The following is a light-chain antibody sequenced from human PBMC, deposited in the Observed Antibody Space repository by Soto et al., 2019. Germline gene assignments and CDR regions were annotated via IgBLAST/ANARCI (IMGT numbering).Light chain of an antibody. Sequence: IVLTQAPGTLSLSPGERATLSCRASQSVSSSYLAWYQQKPGQAPRLLIYGASSRATGIPDRFSGSGSGTAFTLPISSLEPEDFAVYYCQQYGSSPRVTFGPGTKVDIK. CDR1: QSVSSSY. CDR3: QQYGSSPRVT. V-gene: IGKV3-20*01. J-gene: IGKJ3*01. CDR2: GAS.